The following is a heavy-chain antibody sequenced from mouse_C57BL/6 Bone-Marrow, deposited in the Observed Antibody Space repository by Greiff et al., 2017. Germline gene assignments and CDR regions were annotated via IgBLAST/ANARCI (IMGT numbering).Heavy chain of an antibody. CDR1: GYTFTSYW. V-gene: IGHV1-69*01. CDR3: ARSSGYPDY. Sequence: QVQLKQSGAELVMPGASVKLSCKASGYTFTSYWMHWVKQRPGQGLEWIGEIDPSDSYTNYNQKFKGKSTLTVDKSSSSAYMQLSSLTSEDSAVYYCARSSGYPDYWGQGTTLTVSS. D-gene: IGHD3-1*01. CDR2: IDPSDSYT. J-gene: IGHJ2*01.